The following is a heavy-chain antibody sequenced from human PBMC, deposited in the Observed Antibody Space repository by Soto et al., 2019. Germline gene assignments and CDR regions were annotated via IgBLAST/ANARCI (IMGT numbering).Heavy chain of an antibody. J-gene: IGHJ4*02. D-gene: IGHD3-9*01. V-gene: IGHV1-18*01. CDR1: GYIFTSYG. CDR3: AGDPGFRADY. Sequence: QVQLVQSGAEVKKPGASVKVSCKASGYIFTSYGISWVRQAPGQGLEWMGWISAYNGNTNYAQKLQGRVTMTTDTSTSTAYKEVRSLGSDDTAGYYCAGDPGFRADYWGQGTLVTVSS. CDR2: ISAYNGNT.